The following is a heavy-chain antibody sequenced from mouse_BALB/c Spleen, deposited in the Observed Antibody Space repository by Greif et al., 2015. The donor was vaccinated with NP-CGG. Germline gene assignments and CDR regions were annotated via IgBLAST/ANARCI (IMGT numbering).Heavy chain of an antibody. CDR2: IWGDGST. V-gene: IGHV2-6-7*01. J-gene: IGHJ4*01. CDR1: GFSLTGYG. D-gene: IGHD2-1*01. Sequence: QVQLQQSGPGLVAPSQSLSITCTVSGFSLTGYGVNWVRQPPGKGLEWLGMIWGDGSTDYNSALKSRLSISKDNSKSQVFLKMNSLQTDDTARYYCARDSPSIYSALSDYAMDYWGQGTSVTVSS. CDR3: ARDSPSIYSALSDYAMDY.